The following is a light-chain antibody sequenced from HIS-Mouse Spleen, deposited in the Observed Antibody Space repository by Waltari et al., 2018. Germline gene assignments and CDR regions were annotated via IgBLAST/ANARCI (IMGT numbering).Light chain of an antibody. J-gene: IGLJ3*02. Sequence: QSALTQPASVSGSPGQSITISCTGTSSDVGCYNFVLWYQQHPGKAPKLMIYEGSKRPSGVSNRFSGSKSGNTASLTISGLQAEDEADYYCCSYAGSSTWVFGGGTKLTVL. CDR3: CSYAGSSTWV. V-gene: IGLV2-23*01. CDR2: EGS. CDR1: SSDVGCYNF.